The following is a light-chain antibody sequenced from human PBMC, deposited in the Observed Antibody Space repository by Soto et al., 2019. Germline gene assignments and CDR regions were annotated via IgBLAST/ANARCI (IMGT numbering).Light chain of an antibody. Sequence: AIQLTQSPSSLSASVGDRVTITCRASQGMGRGAFAWYQQKPGEVPKPLIYDVFNLHSGVPSRFSGSGSGTDFTLTISSLQPEDFATYYCQQFDTYPLTFGQGTRLEIK. V-gene: IGKV1-13*02. J-gene: IGKJ5*01. CDR3: QQFDTYPLT. CDR1: QGMGRGA. CDR2: DVF.